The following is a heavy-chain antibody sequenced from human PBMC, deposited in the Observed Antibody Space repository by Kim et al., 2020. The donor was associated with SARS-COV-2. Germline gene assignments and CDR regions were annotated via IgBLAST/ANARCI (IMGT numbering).Heavy chain of an antibody. CDR2: MWNDGSKQ. D-gene: IGHD6-13*01. Sequence: GGSLRLSCAAFGFSITTYGVHWVRQTPGRGLEWVAVMWNDGSKQLYADSVQGRFTGSRDISKNTVYLQMNSLRAEDTAIYFCARDIGTSLDYWGWGTLVAVSS. V-gene: IGHV3-33*08. CDR3: ARDIGTSLDY. CDR1: GFSITTYG. J-gene: IGHJ4*02.